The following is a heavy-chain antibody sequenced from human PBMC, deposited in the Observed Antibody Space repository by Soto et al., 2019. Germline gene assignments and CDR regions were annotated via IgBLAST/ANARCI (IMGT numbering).Heavy chain of an antibody. J-gene: IGHJ4*02. CDR2: VSAYTLNT. Sequence: VQLLQSGPEVKKPGASVKVSCKASGYTFTSYGISWVRQAPGQGLEWMGWVSAYTLNTHYAQKLQGRVTMTTDTSTSTAYLELRSLRSDDTAVYYCARNDYDDRIFDYWGQGTLVTVSS. D-gene: IGHD4-17*01. V-gene: IGHV1-18*01. CDR3: ARNDYDDRIFDY. CDR1: GYTFTSYG.